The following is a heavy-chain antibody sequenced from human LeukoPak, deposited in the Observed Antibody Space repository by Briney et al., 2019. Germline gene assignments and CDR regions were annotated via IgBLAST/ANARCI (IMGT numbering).Heavy chain of an antibody. V-gene: IGHV3-23*01. J-gene: IGHJ4*02. CDR3: AKPSRRGYSYGYVNGFDY. Sequence: GGSLRLSCAASGFTFSSYAMSWVRQAPGKGLEWVSAISGSGGSTYYADSVKGRFTISRDNSKNTLYLQMNSLRAEDTAVYYCAKPSRRGYSYGYVNGFDYWGQGTLVTVSS. CDR2: ISGSGGST. CDR1: GFTFSSYA. D-gene: IGHD5-18*01.